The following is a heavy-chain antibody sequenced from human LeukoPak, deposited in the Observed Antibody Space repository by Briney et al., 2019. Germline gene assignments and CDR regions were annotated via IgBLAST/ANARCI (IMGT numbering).Heavy chain of an antibody. CDR3: ARVVSSSWFAWFDP. V-gene: IGHV4-34*01. J-gene: IGHJ5*02. CDR1: GGSFSDYY. D-gene: IGHD6-13*01. CDR2: INHSGST. Sequence: KPSETLSLTCAVYGGSFSDYYWSWIRQPPGKGLEWIGEINHSGSTNYNPSLKSRVTIPVDTSKNQFSLKLSSVTAADTAVYYCARVVSSSWFAWFDPWGQGTLVTVSS.